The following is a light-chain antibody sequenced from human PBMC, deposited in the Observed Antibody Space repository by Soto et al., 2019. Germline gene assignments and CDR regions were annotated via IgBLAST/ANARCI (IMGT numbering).Light chain of an antibody. V-gene: IGKV3-15*01. CDR3: QQYNQWPLT. CDR2: GAS. CDR1: QSVNSD. J-gene: IGKJ4*01. Sequence: ETVMTQSPATLSVSPGERATLSCRAGQSVNSDLAWYQQKPGQAPRLLIRGASARATGIPARFSGSGSGTEFTLTISSLQSEDFAVYYCQQYNQWPLTFGGGTKVEI.